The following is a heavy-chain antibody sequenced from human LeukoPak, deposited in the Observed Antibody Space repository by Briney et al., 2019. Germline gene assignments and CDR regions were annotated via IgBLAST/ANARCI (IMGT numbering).Heavy chain of an antibody. D-gene: IGHD4-17*01. V-gene: IGHV4-59*01. CDR2: IYYSGST. J-gene: IGHJ4*02. Sequence: SETLSLTCTVSGGSISSYYWSWIRQPPGKGLEWIGYIYYSGSTNYNPSLKSRVTISVDTSKNQFSLKLSSVTAADTAVYYCARYKYGDYVDYWGQGTLVTVSS. CDR3: ARYKYGDYVDY. CDR1: GGSISSYY.